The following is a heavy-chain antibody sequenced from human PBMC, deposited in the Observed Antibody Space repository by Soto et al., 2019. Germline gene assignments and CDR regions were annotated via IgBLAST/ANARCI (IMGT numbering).Heavy chain of an antibody. CDR2: ISGSGGNT. CDR3: AKESSTDTTLDY. J-gene: IGHJ4*02. D-gene: IGHD2-15*01. Sequence: EVQLLESGGGLVQPGGSLRLSCAASGFIFSNYVMTWVRQAPGKGPEWVSAISGSGGNTYYADSVKGRFTISRDNSKNTLYLQMNSLRAEDTAVYCCAKESSTDTTLDYWVQGTLVTVSS. CDR1: GFIFSNYV. V-gene: IGHV3-23*01.